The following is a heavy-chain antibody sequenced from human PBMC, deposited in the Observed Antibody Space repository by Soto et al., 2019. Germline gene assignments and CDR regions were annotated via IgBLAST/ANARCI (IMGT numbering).Heavy chain of an antibody. V-gene: IGHV4-30-4*01. CDR2: IFSSGTT. CDR1: GDSISSGNKY. D-gene: IGHD3-16*01. Sequence: SETLSLTCTVSGDSISSGNKYWSWIRQPPGKGLEWIGYIFSSGTTYYNPSLKSRLTMSLDASQNQYSLKLNSLTDADTAVYFCARVPSPFDYYYAMDVWGQGTTVTVSS. J-gene: IGHJ6*02. CDR3: ARVPSPFDYYYAMDV.